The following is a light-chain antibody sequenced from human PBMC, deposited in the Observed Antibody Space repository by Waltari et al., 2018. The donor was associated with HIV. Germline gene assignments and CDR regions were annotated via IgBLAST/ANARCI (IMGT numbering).Light chain of an antibody. CDR1: ISNIGAGYD. CDR2: GNN. J-gene: IGLJ3*02. CDR3: QSYDSSLSGSWV. Sequence: QSVLPQPPSVSVPPGQRVTFSCTWIISNIGAGYDLHSYHQLPGTAPKLLIYGNNNRPSGVPDRFSGSKSGTSASLAITGLQAEDEADYYCQSYDSSLSGSWVFGGGTKLTVL. V-gene: IGLV1-40*01.